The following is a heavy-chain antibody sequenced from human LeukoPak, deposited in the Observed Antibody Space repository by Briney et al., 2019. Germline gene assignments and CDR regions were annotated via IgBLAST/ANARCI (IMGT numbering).Heavy chain of an antibody. CDR2: ISGSGGST. V-gene: IGHV3-23*01. Sequence: GGSLRLSCAASGFTFSSYAMSWVRQAPGKGLEWVSAISGSGGSTYYADSVKGRFTISRDNSKNTLYLQMNSLRAEDTAVYYCARARVIAAGRSTNFDYWGQGTLVTVSS. D-gene: IGHD6-13*01. J-gene: IGHJ4*02. CDR1: GFTFSSYA. CDR3: ARARVIAAGRSTNFDY.